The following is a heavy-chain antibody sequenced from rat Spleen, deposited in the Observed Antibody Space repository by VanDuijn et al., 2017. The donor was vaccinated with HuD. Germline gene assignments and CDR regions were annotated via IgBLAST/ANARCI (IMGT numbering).Heavy chain of an antibody. CDR1: GFTFSDYH. CDR2: ISYDGGST. V-gene: IGHV5-7*01. CDR3: ARQWDY. J-gene: IGHJ2*01. Sequence: EEQLVESGGGLVQPGGSLKLSCAASGFTFSDYHMSWVRQAPKKGLEWVATISYDGGSTLYRDSMKGRFTISRDNAKSILYLQMDSLRSEDTATYYCARQWDYWGQGVMVTVSS.